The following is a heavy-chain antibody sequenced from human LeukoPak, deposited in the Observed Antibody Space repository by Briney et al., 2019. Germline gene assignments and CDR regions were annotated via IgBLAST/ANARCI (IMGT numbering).Heavy chain of an antibody. CDR3: ARQGAGVPFDY. CDR1: GGSISGYY. V-gene: IGHV4-59*08. CDR2: VYSSGNT. J-gene: IGHJ4*02. Sequence: PSETLSLTCTVSGGSISGYYCSWVRQPPGKEMEWIGYVYSSGNTNYNPSLKSRVTLSVDTSKNQFSLQLVSVTAADTAVYYCARQGAGVPFDYWGRGTLVTVSS. D-gene: IGHD3-10*01.